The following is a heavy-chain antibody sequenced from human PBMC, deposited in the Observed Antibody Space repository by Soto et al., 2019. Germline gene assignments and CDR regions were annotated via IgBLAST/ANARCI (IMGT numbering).Heavy chain of an antibody. V-gene: IGHV4-39*01. CDR1: GGSISSSSYY. Sequence: SETLSLTCTVSGGSISSSSYYWGWIRQPPGKGLEWIGSIYYSGSTYYNPSLKSRVTISVDTSKNQFSLKLSSVTAADTAVYYCARQRLYYDFWSGHRRCCMAVWGKGTTVTVSS. CDR2: IYYSGST. CDR3: ARQRLYYDFWSGHRRCCMAV. D-gene: IGHD3-3*01. J-gene: IGHJ6*03.